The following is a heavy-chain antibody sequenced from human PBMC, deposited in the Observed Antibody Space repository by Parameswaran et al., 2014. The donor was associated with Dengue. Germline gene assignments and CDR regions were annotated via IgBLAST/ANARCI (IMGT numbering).Heavy chain of an antibody. V-gene: IGHV1-69*01. Sequence: SWVRQAPGQGLEWMGGIIPVFGTANYAQRFQGRVTITADESTNTAYMELSSLSSEDTAVYYCAKDGPNNCTFTSCYYRKFQDWGQGTLVTVSS. D-gene: IGHD2-2*01. CDR2: IIPVFGTA. J-gene: IGHJ1*01. CDR3: AKDGPNNCTFTSCYYRKFQD.